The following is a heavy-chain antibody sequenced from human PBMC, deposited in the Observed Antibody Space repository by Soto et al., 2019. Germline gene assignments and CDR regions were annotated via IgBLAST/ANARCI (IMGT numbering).Heavy chain of an antibody. CDR2: FHYSGST. V-gene: IGHV4-39*02. J-gene: IGHJ6*02. D-gene: IGHD2-15*01. Sequence: SETLSLTCTVSGASISSSNYYWGCIRQPPGKGLEWIGYFHYSGSTSYNLSLKSRVTISVDTSKNQFSLNLTSVTAADTAVYYCARDRFANRWYTIYYYYYGMDVWGQGTTVTVSS. CDR3: ARDRFANRWYTIYYYYYGMDV. CDR1: GASISSSNYY.